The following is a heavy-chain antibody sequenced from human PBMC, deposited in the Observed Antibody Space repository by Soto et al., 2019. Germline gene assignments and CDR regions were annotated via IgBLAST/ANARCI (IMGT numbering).Heavy chain of an antibody. V-gene: IGHV4-34*01. CDR2: INHSGSA. CDR1: GESFSGYI. CDR3: ARGLITGSHYSGGWYYFDS. J-gene: IGHJ4*02. D-gene: IGHD6-19*01. Sequence: SETLSLTCAVYGESFSGYIGTWIRPTPGKGLQWIGQINHSGSASYNPSLKSRVTISVHTSNSQFSLELSSVTAADTAVYYCARGLITGSHYSGGWYYFDSWGQGTQVTVS.